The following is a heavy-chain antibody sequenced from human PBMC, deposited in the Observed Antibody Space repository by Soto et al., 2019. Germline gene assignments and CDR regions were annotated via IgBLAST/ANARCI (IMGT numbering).Heavy chain of an antibody. CDR2: MNPNSGNT. D-gene: IGHD5-12*01. CDR3: ARGRGVRIVATTRTMDV. Sequence: ASVKVSCKASGYTFTSYDINWVRQATGQGLEWMGWMNPNSGNTGYAQKFQGRVTMTRNTSISTAYMELSSLRSEDTAVYYCARGRGVRIVATTRTMDVWGKGTTVTVSS. J-gene: IGHJ6*03. CDR1: GYTFTSYD. V-gene: IGHV1-8*01.